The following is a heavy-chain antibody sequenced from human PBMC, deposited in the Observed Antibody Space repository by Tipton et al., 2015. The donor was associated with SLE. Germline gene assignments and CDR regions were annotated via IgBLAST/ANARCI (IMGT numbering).Heavy chain of an antibody. D-gene: IGHD2-2*01. CDR2: SSHRGGT. CDR3: ASGGKRRPVLAPAVEV. J-gene: IGHJ4*02. Sequence: TLSLTCSVSGGTFSGYHWTWIRQPPGKGLEWIGESSHRGGTNYSPSLKSRVTISEDASKTQFSLKLTSVTAADTAVYYCASGGKRRPVLAPAVEVWGQGTLVTVSS. CDR1: GGTFSGYH. V-gene: IGHV4-34*01.